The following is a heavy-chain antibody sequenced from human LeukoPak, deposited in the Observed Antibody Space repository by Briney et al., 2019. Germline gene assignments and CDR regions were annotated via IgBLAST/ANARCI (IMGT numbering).Heavy chain of an antibody. V-gene: IGHV4-38-2*02. CDR1: GYSISSGYY. J-gene: IGHJ4*02. Sequence: PSETLSLTCTVSGYSISSGYYWGWIRQPPGKGLEWIGSIYHSGSTYYNPSLKSRVTISVDTSKNQFSLKLSSVTAADTAVYYCAREXSRITIFGVAAPSYYFXYWGQGTLVT. CDR3: AREXSRITIFGVAAPSYYFXY. D-gene: IGHD3-3*01. CDR2: IYHSGST.